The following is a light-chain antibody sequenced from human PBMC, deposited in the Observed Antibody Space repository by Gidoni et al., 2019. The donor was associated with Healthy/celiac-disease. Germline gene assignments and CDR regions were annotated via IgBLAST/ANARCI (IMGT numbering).Light chain of an antibody. CDR2: RDS. V-gene: IGLV3-9*01. CDR1: NIGSKN. J-gene: IGLJ1*01. Sequence: SYELTQPLSVSVALGQTARITCGGNNIGSKNVHWYQQKPGQAPVLVIYRDSNGPSGIPERFSGSNSGNTATLTISRAQAGDEADYYCQVWDSSTGNVFGTGTKVTVL. CDR3: QVWDSSTGNV.